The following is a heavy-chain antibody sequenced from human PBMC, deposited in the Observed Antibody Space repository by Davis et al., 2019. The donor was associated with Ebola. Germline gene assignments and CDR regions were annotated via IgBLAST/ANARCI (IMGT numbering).Heavy chain of an antibody. CDR1: GYTFTGYY. Sequence: ASVKVSCKASGYTFTGYYMHWVRQAPGQGLEWMGWINPNSGGTNYAQKFQGRVTITRNTSISTAYMELSSLRSDDTAVYYCARGYSGSYSPLDDWGQGTLVTVSS. V-gene: IGHV1-2*02. J-gene: IGHJ4*02. CDR2: INPNSGGT. CDR3: ARGYSGSYSPLDD. D-gene: IGHD1-26*01.